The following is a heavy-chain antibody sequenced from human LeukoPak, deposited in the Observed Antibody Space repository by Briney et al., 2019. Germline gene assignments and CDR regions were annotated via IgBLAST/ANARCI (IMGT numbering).Heavy chain of an antibody. CDR3: ARGLARGVKSGSLGY. CDR1: GYTFINYF. Sequence: ASVKVSCKASGYTFINYFMHWVRQATGQGLEWMGWMNPNSGNTGYAQKFQGRVTMTRNTSISTAYMELSSLRSEDTAVYYCARGLARGVKSGSLGYWGQGTLVTVSS. J-gene: IGHJ4*02. CDR2: MNPNSGNT. V-gene: IGHV1-8*02. D-gene: IGHD3-10*01.